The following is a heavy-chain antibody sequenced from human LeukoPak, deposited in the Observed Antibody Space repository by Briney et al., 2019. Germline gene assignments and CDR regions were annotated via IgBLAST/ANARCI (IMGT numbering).Heavy chain of an antibody. CDR1: GFTFSSYS. V-gene: IGHV3-21*01. CDR3: ARDSRSAAGYYYYYGMDV. Sequence: GGSLRLSCAASGFTFSSYSMNWVRQAPGKGLEWVSSISSSSSYIYYADSVKGRFTISRDNAKNSLYLQMNSLRAEDTAVYYCARDSRSAAGYYYYYGMDVWGQGTTVTVSS. CDR2: ISSSSSYI. D-gene: IGHD6-13*01. J-gene: IGHJ6*02.